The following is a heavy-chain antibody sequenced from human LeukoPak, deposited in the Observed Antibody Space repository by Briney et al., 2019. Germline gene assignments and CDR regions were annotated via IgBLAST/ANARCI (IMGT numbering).Heavy chain of an antibody. CDR3: AKWGLLFYTITYIYN. V-gene: IGHV3-23*01. Sequence: AGGSLRLSCAAFRFTFGTYDMNWVRQAPGKGLEWVSAISGGGDSSYYAGSVKGRFTISRDNSKNTLYLQMNSLRAEDTAVYHCAKWGLLFYTITYIYNWGQGTLVTVSS. J-gene: IGHJ4*02. CDR1: RFTFGTYD. CDR2: ISGGGDSS. D-gene: IGHD1-20*01.